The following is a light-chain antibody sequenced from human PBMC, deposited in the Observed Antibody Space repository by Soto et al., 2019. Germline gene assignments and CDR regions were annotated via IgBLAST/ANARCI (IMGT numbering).Light chain of an antibody. CDR2: GAS. Sequence: MVLSQSQGTLSLFPGETATLSCLASQIIKTFYFGWYQQKPGQAPRLLIYGASNRATGIPDRFSGSGSGTDFTLTISRLEPGDFAVYYCQQYVTSPRTFGQGTKVDIK. J-gene: IGKJ1*01. V-gene: IGKV3-20*01. CDR3: QQYVTSPRT. CDR1: QIIKTFY.